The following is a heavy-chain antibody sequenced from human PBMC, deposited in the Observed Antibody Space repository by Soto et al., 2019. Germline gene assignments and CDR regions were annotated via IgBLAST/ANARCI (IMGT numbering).Heavy chain of an antibody. V-gene: IGHV6-1*01. Sequence: SQTLSLTCAISGDSVSSNSAAWNWIRQSPSRGLEWLGRTYYRSTWYNDYAVSVKSRITINPDTSKIHFSLQLNSVTPEDTAVYYCARGRWIAARQCYFDYWGQGTLVTVSS. J-gene: IGHJ4*02. D-gene: IGHD6-6*01. CDR1: GDSVSSNSAA. CDR2: TYYRSTWYN. CDR3: ARGRWIAARQCYFDY.